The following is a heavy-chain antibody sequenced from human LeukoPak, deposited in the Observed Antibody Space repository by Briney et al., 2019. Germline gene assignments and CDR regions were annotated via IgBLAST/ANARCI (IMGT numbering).Heavy chain of an antibody. CDR3: ARVAAAQTRDFDY. CDR2: IYYSGST. V-gene: IGHV4-61*05. CDR1: GGSISSSSYY. D-gene: IGHD6-13*01. Sequence: SETLSLTCTVSGGSISSSSYYWGWIRQPPGKGLEWIGYIYYSGSTNYNPSLKSRVTISVDTSKNQFSLKLSSVTAADTAVYYCARVAAAQTRDFDYWGQGILVTVSS. J-gene: IGHJ4*02.